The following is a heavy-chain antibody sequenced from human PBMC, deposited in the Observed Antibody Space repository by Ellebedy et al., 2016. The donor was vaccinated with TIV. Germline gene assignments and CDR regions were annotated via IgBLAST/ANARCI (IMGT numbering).Heavy chain of an antibody. V-gene: IGHV1-18*01. Sequence: ASVKVSCXASGYTFTSYGISWVRQAPGQGLEWMGWISAYNGNTNYAQKLQGRVTMTTDTSTSTAYMELRSLRSDDTAVYYCARVRYDSSGYLHQHWGQGTLVTVSS. D-gene: IGHD3-22*01. CDR3: ARVRYDSSGYLHQH. CDR2: ISAYNGNT. J-gene: IGHJ1*01. CDR1: GYTFTSYG.